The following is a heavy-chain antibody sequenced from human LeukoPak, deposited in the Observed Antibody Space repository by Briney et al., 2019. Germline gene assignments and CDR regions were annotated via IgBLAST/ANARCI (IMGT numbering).Heavy chain of an antibody. CDR2: IYTSGST. CDR3: ARDRLWFGELSKPNDY. D-gene: IGHD3-10*01. V-gene: IGHV4-4*07. CDR1: GGSFSGYY. Sequence: SETLSLTCAVYGGSFSGYYWSWIRQPAGKGLEWIGRIYTSGSTNYNPSLKSRVTMSVDTSKNQFSLKLSSVTAADTAVYYCARDRLWFGELSKPNDYWGQGTLVTVSS. J-gene: IGHJ4*02.